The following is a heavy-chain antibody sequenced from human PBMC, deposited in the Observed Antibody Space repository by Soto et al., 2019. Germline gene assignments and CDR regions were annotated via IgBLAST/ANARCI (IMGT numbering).Heavy chain of an antibody. J-gene: IGHJ4*02. D-gene: IGHD3-10*02. CDR3: ARHVLGAWRWDY. CDR1: GDSITSSSYF. CDR2: FYYSGSP. V-gene: IGHV4-39*01. Sequence: QLQLQESGPGLVKPSETLSLTCSVSGDSITSSSYFWAWIRQPPGRGLEWIGSFYYSGSPYYNPPLKSRVTISVDTSKNEFSLKLSSVTAADTAVYYGARHVLGAWRWDYWGQGTLVTVSS.